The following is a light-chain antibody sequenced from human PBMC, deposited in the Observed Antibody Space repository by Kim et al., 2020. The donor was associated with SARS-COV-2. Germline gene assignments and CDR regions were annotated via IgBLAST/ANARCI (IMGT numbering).Light chain of an antibody. CDR1: SSDVGSYNL. V-gene: IGLV2-23*02. CDR2: EVT. Sequence: GQSITISCSGTSSDVGSYNLVSWYQHHPGKAPKLMVYEVTERPSGVSNRFSGSKSGNTASLTISGLQAADESDYYCCSYSPSTTVVFGGGTKVTVL. CDR3: CSYSPSTTVV. J-gene: IGLJ3*02.